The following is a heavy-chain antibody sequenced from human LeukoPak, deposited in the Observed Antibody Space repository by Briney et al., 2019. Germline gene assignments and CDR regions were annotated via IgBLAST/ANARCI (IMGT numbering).Heavy chain of an antibody. D-gene: IGHD4-17*01. CDR2: ISGSGGST. Sequence: GGSLRLSCAASGFTFTSYAMSWVRQAPGKGLEWVSTISGSGGSTYYADSVKGRFTISRDNSKTTVSLQMNSLRAEDTAVYYCVKGRGTAVTSAANYWGQGTLVTVSS. J-gene: IGHJ4*02. CDR3: VKGRGTAVTSAANY. V-gene: IGHV3-23*01. CDR1: GFTFTSYA.